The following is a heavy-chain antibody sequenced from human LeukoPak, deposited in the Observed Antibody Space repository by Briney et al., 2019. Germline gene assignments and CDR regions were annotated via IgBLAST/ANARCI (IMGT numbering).Heavy chain of an antibody. CDR1: GGSISSGGYY. Sequence: SQTLSLTCTVSGGSISSGGYYWNWIRQPPGKGLEWIGYIYYSGSSYYNPSLRSRVTISVDTSKNHFSLKLSSVTAADTAVYYCARNRDGYNSFDYWGQGTLVTVSS. J-gene: IGHJ4*02. CDR3: ARNRDGYNSFDY. CDR2: IYYSGSS. D-gene: IGHD5-24*01. V-gene: IGHV4-31*03.